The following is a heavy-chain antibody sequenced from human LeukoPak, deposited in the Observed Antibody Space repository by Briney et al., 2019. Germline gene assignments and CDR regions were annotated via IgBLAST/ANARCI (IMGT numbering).Heavy chain of an antibody. CDR3: AREGYCSGGTCLNWFDP. J-gene: IGHJ5*02. CDR1: GGSISSNY. Sequence: SETLSLTCTISGGSISSNYWSWIRQPPGKGLEWIGYINYSGSTNYNPSLKSRVTMSVDTSKNQFSLKLSSVTAADTAVYYCAREGYCSGGTCLNWFDPWGQGTLVTVSS. V-gene: IGHV4-59*12. CDR2: INYSGST. D-gene: IGHD2-15*01.